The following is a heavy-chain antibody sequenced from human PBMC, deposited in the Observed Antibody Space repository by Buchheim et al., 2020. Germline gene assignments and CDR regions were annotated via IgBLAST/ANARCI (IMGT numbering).Heavy chain of an antibody. V-gene: IGHV3-74*01. D-gene: IGHD2-2*01. CDR3: ARGHKSVEYYYYGMDV. CDR1: EFTFNNYW. J-gene: IGHJ6*02. Sequence: EVQLVESGGDLVQPGGSLRLSCAASEFTFNNYWMHWVCQAPGKGLVWVSRINSDGTTTAYADSVKGRFTISRDNAKNTLYLQMNSLRAEDTAVYYCARGHKSVEYYYYGMDVWGQGTT. CDR2: INSDGTTT.